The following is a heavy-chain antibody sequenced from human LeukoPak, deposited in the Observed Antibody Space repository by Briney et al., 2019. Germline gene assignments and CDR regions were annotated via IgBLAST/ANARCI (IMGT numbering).Heavy chain of an antibody. D-gene: IGHD2-15*01. CDR1: GGTFSSYA. V-gene: IGHV1-69*05. J-gene: IGHJ4*02. Sequence: SVKVSCKASGGTFSSYAISWVRQAPGQGLEWMGRIIPTFGTANYAQKFQGRVTITTDESTSTAYMELSSLRSEDTAVYYCARDLGYCSGGSCRIFDYWGQGTLVTVSS. CDR3: ARDLGYCSGGSCRIFDY. CDR2: IIPTFGTA.